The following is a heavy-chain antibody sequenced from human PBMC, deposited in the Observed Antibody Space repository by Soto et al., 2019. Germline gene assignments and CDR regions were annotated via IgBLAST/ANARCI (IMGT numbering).Heavy chain of an antibody. CDR2: INIGSGNT. CDR1: GYDFSSYA. J-gene: IGHJ6*02. V-gene: IGHV1-3*04. CDR3: ARNGGDCGYRLSYYYYIGLDA. D-gene: IGHD5-12*01. Sequence: QVQLVQSGAEEKQPGASVRLSCKASGYDFSSYAMHWVRQAPGQRLEWMGWINIGSGNTEYSQNFQDRITITRDTSSSTVSRELNSLKSEDTAVYYCARNGGDCGYRLSYYYYIGLDAWGQGTMVTVSS.